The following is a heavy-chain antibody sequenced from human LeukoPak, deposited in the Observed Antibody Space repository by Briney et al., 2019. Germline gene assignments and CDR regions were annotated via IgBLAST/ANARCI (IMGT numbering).Heavy chain of an antibody. D-gene: IGHD3-22*01. CDR2: ISGSGGST. Sequence: QPGGSLRLSCAASGFTFSSYAMSWVRQAPGKGLEWVSAISGSGGSTYYADSVKGRFTISRDNAKNSLYLQMNSLRAEDTAVYYCARDARPEDYYDSSGCFDYWGQGTLVTVSS. CDR1: GFTFSSYA. J-gene: IGHJ4*02. V-gene: IGHV3-23*01. CDR3: ARDARPEDYYDSSGCFDY.